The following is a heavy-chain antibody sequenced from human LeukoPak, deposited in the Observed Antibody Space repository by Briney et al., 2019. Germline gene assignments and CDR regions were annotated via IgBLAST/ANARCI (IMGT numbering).Heavy chain of an antibody. J-gene: IGHJ4*02. D-gene: IGHD6-19*01. CDR3: ARDGYSSGPN. CDR1: GGSISSYY. Sequence: SETLSLTCTVSGGSISSYYWSWIRQPPGKGLEWIGYIYYSGSTNYNPSLKSRVTISVDTSKNQFSLKLSSVTAADTAVYYCARDGYSSGPNWGQGTLVTVSS. V-gene: IGHV4-59*01. CDR2: IYYSGST.